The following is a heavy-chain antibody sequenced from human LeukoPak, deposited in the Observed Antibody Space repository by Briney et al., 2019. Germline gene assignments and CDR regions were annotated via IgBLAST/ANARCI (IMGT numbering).Heavy chain of an antibody. CDR2: INHSGST. V-gene: IGHV4-34*01. Sequence: PSETLSLTCAVYGGSFSGYYWSWIRQPPGKGLEWIGEINHSGSTNYNPSLKSRGTISVDTSKNQFSLKLSSVTAADTAVYYCARVGNYCSSTSCYRGWFDPWGQGTLVTVSS. CDR3: ARVGNYCSSTSCYRGWFDP. J-gene: IGHJ5*02. CDR1: GGSFSGYY. D-gene: IGHD2-2*01.